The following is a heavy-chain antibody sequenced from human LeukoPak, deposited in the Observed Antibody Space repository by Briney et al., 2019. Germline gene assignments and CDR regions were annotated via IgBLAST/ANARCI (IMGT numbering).Heavy chain of an antibody. J-gene: IGHJ5*02. D-gene: IGHD2-15*01. CDR1: GVSVSSGSYS. CDR3: ARWISGGKPFDP. CDR2: ISYSGST. V-gene: IGHV4-61*01. Sequence: SETLSLTCTVSGVSVSSGSYSWSWIRQPPGKGLEWIGYISYSGSTNYNPFFESRVTISSDTSKNQFSLKLRSVTAADTAVYYCARWISGGKPFDPWGQGILATVSS.